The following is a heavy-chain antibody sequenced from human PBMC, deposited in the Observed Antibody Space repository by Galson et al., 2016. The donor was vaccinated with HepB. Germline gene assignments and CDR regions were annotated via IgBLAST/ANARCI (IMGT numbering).Heavy chain of an antibody. CDR3: AHRPLLWFVVLSGGMEV. Sequence: PALVKPTQTLTLTCTFSGFSLSTSGVGVGWIRQPPGKALEWLALIYWNDDKRYSPSPKSRLTITKDTPKNQVVLTMTNMNPVYTATYYCAHRPLLWFVVLSGGMEVWCQGTTFTVSS. J-gene: IGHJ6*02. CDR2: IYWNDDK. D-gene: IGHD3-10*01. CDR1: GFSLSTSGVG. V-gene: IGHV2-5*01.